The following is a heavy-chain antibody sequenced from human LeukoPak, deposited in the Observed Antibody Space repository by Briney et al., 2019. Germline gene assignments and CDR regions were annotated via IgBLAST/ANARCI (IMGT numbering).Heavy chain of an antibody. CDR1: GGTFSSYA. CDR3: ARAGSPTTYYFDY. CDR2: IIPILGIA. V-gene: IGHV1-69*04. J-gene: IGHJ4*02. Sequence: SVKVPCKASGGTFSSYAISWVRQAPGQGLEWMGRIIPILGIANYAQKFQGRVTITADKSTSTAYMELSSLRSEDTAVYYCARAGSPTTYYFDYWGQGTLVTVSS. D-gene: IGHD4-17*01.